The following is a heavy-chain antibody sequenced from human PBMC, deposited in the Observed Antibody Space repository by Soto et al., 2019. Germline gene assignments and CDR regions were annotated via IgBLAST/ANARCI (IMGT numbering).Heavy chain of an antibody. CDR2: IYYSGST. J-gene: IGHJ5*02. Sequence: PSETLSLTCTVSGGSISSGGYYWSWIRQHPGKGLEWIGYIYYSGSTYYNPSLKSRVTISVDTSKNQFSLKLSSVTAADTAVYYCARDCNYYDSSGYLYNWFDPWGQGTLVTVSS. V-gene: IGHV4-31*03. D-gene: IGHD3-22*01. CDR1: GGSISSGGYY. CDR3: ARDCNYYDSSGYLYNWFDP.